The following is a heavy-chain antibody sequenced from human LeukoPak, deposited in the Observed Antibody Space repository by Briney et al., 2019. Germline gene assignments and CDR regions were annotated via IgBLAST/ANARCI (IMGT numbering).Heavy chain of an antibody. CDR1: GFTFSSYW. V-gene: IGHV3-7*01. CDR3: ARDDRDISSYRFDY. D-gene: IGHD6-6*01. Sequence: GGSLRLSCAASGFTFSSYWMSWVRQAPGKGLEWVANIKQDGSETYYVDSVKGRFTISRDNAKNSLYLQMNSLRAEDTAVYYCARDDRDISSYRFDYWGHGTLVTVSS. CDR2: IKQDGSET. J-gene: IGHJ4*01.